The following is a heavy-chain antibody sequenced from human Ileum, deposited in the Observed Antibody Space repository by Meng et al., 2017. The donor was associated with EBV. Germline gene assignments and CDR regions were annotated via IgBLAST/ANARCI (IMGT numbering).Heavy chain of an antibody. D-gene: IGHD2-8*02. J-gene: IGHJ4*02. CDR3: ARRPTGIDY. CDR2: IILGGSP. CDR1: GGSLRGAS. V-gene: IGHV4-34*12. Sequence: QGELTGGGGAFVNLSVTLSPTVAVNGGSLRGASWNWTRQPPGKGLEWIGEIILGGSPSYNPSLKSRVTISIDTSKNQLSLMLSSVTAADTAVYYCARRPTGIDYWGQGTLVTVSS.